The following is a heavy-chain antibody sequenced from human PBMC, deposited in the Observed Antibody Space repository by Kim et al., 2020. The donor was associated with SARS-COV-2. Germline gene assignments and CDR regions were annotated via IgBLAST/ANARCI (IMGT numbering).Heavy chain of an antibody. CDR3: ATIPFSYSSSPWFDP. D-gene: IGHD6-13*01. Sequence: SETLSLTCTVSGGSISSSSYYWGWIRQPPGKGLEWIGSIYYSGSTYYNPSLKSRVTISVDTSKNQFSLKLSSVTAADTAVYYCATIPFSYSSSPWFDPWGQGTLVTVSS. V-gene: IGHV4-39*01. J-gene: IGHJ5*02. CDR1: GGSISSSSYY. CDR2: IYYSGST.